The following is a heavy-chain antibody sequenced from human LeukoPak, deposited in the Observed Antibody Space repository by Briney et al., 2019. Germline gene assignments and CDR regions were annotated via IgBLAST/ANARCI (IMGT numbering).Heavy chain of an antibody. V-gene: IGHV4-4*07. J-gene: IGHJ3*02. CDR2: IYTSGST. CDR1: GGSISSYY. CDR3: ARDRPYDFWSGYYKANDAFDI. D-gene: IGHD3-3*01. Sequence: SGTLSLTCTVSGGSISSYYWSWIRQPAGKGLEWIGRIYTSGSTNYNPSLKSRVTMSVDTSKNQFSLKLSSVTAADTAVYYCARDRPYDFWSGYYKANDAFDIWGQGTMVTVSS.